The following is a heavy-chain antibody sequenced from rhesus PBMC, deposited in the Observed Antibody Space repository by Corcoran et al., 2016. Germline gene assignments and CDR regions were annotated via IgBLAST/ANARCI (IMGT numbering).Heavy chain of an antibody. J-gene: IGHJ4*01. Sequence: QVKLQQWGEGLVKPSETLSFTCAVYGGSISGYYYWSWIRQAPGKGLEWIGNIDGNSASTNYNPSLKNRVTVSKDTSKNQFSLKLSSVTAADTAVYYCARGLYCTGSGCYGLLGFDYWGQGVLVTVSS. D-gene: IGHD2-21*01. CDR2: IDGNSAST. CDR3: ARGLYCTGSGCYGLLGFDY. V-gene: IGHV4-73*01. CDR1: GGSISGYYY.